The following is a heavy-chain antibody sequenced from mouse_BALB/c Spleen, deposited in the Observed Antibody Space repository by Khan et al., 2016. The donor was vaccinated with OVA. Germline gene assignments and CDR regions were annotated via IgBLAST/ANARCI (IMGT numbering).Heavy chain of an antibody. Sequence: EVQLVESGPGLVKPSQSLSLTCTVTGYSITSDYAWNWIRQFPGNKLEWMGYISYSGNTKYNPSLKSRISITRDTYENQFFLQLNSVTIEDTATYYCARIYGGDFDYWGQGTTLTVSS. V-gene: IGHV3-2*02. J-gene: IGHJ2*01. CDR3: ARIYGGDFDY. D-gene: IGHD1-1*01. CDR2: ISYSGNT. CDR1: GYSITSDYA.